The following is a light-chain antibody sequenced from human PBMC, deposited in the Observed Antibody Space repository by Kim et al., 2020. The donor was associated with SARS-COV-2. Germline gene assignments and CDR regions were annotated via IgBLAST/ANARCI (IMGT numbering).Light chain of an antibody. Sequence: SPGERATLSCRDSQSVSSNVAWYQQKPGQAPRLLIYAASTRATGIPARFSGSGSGTEFTLTISSLQSEDFAVYYCQQYNNWPPLTFGGGTKVDIK. CDR3: QQYNNWPPLT. V-gene: IGKV3-15*01. J-gene: IGKJ4*01. CDR2: AAS. CDR1: QSVSSN.